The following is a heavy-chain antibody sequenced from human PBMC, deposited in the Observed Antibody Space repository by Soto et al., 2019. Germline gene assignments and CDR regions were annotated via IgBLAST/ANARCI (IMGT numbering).Heavy chain of an antibody. D-gene: IGHD5-12*01. CDR3: AKDHGYSGPENNDAFDI. CDR1: GFTFSSYG. CDR2: ISYDGSNK. J-gene: IGHJ3*02. Sequence: GGSLRLSCAASGFTFSSYGMHWVRQAPGKGLEWVAVISYDGSNKYYADSVKGRFTISRDNSKNTLYLQMNSLRAEDKDVYYCAKDHGYSGPENNDAFDIWGQGTMVTVSS. V-gene: IGHV3-30*18.